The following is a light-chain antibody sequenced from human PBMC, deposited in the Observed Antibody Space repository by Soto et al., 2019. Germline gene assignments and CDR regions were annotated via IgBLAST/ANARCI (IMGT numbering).Light chain of an antibody. CDR2: EVS. J-gene: IGLJ1*01. Sequence: QSVLTQPPSVSGSPGQSVTISCTGTSSDVGSYNRVSWYQQPPGTAPKVMIYEVSNRPSGVPDRFSGSKSGNTASLTISGLQAEDAADYYFSLYTSSSTYVFGTGTKGTV. CDR3: SLYTSSSTYV. V-gene: IGLV2-18*01. CDR1: SSDVGSYNR.